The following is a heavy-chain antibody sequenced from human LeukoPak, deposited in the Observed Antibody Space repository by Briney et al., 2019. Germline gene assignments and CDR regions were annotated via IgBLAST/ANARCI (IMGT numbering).Heavy chain of an antibody. CDR2: TYYRSKWYN. V-gene: IGHV6-1*01. CDR3: ARGTPPIAVAGTFDY. Sequence: SQTLSLTCAISGGSVSSNSAAWNWIRQSPSRGLEWLGRTYYRSKWYNDYAVPVKSRITINPDTSKNQFSLQLNSVTPEDTAVYYCARGTPPIAVAGTFDYWGQGTLVTVSS. D-gene: IGHD6-19*01. CDR1: GGSVSSNSAA. J-gene: IGHJ4*02.